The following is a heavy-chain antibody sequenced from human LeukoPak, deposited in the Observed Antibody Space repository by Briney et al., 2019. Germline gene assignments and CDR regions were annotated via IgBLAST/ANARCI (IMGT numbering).Heavy chain of an antibody. CDR3: ARVSYGSEFYYYYYMDV. Sequence: SETLSLTCTVSGGSISSYYWSWIRQPPGNGLEWIGYIYYSGSTNYNPSLKSRVTISVDTSKNQFSLKLSSVTAADTAVYYCARVSYGSEFYYYYYMDVWGKGTTVTISS. D-gene: IGHD3-10*01. J-gene: IGHJ6*03. V-gene: IGHV4-59*01. CDR1: GGSISSYY. CDR2: IYYSGST.